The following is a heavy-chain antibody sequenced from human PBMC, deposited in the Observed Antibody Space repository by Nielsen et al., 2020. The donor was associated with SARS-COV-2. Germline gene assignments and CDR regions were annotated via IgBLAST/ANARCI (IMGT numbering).Heavy chain of an antibody. V-gene: IGHV4-34*01. J-gene: IGHJ3*02. CDR2: INHSGST. CDR1: GESFSGYY. CDR3: ARGLGHYDAFDI. Sequence: SQTLSLTCAVYGESFSGYYWSWIRQPPGKGLEWIGEINHSGSTNYNPSLKSRVTISVDMSKNQFSLKLSSVTAADTAVYYCARGLGHYDAFDIWGQGTMVTVSS. D-gene: IGHD1-26*01.